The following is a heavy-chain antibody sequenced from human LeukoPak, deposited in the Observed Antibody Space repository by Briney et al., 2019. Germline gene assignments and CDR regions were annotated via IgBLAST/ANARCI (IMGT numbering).Heavy chain of an antibody. CDR2: FYSGGGT. J-gene: IGHJ4*02. V-gene: IGHV3-66*01. D-gene: IGHD6-6*01. CDR1: GFSVSHNY. Sequence: PGGSLRLSCEASGFSVSHNYMSWVRQAPGKGLEWVSVFYSGGGTDYADSVKGRFTFSRDNSKNTLSLQMNSPRAEDTAVYYCARRGNSSSFFDYWGQGTLVIVSS. CDR3: ARRGNSSSFFDY.